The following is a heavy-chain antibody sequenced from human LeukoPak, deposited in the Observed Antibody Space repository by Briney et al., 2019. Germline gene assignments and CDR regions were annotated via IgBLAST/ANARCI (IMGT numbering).Heavy chain of an antibody. Sequence: PGRSLRLSCAASGFTFSSYAMHWVRQAPGKGLEWVAVISYDGSNKYYADSVKGRFTISRDNSKNTLYLQMNSLRAEDTAVYYCACGSGGTGTVDYWGQGTLVTVSS. CDR2: ISYDGSNK. CDR3: ACGSGGTGTVDY. D-gene: IGHD1-7*01. J-gene: IGHJ4*02. CDR1: GFTFSSYA. V-gene: IGHV3-30-3*01.